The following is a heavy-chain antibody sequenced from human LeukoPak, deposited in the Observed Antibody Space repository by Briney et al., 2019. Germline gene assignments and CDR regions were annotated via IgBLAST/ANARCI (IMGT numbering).Heavy chain of an antibody. CDR1: GFTFSSYS. CDR2: ISCSSSYI. J-gene: IGHJ4*02. Sequence: GGSLRLSCAASGFTFSSYSMNWVRQAPGKGLEWVSSISCSSSYIYYADSVKGRFTISRDNAKNSLYLQMNSLRAEDTAVYYCARTDYGSGSYYYWGQGTLVTVSS. V-gene: IGHV3-21*01. CDR3: ARTDYGSGSYYY. D-gene: IGHD3-10*01.